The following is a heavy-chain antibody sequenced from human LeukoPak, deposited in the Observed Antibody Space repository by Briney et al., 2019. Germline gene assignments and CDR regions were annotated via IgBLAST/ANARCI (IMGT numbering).Heavy chain of an antibody. D-gene: IGHD6-13*01. CDR2: INHVETA. V-gene: IGHV4-34*01. J-gene: IGHJ4*02. Sequence: SETLSLTCAVYGGSFSDYYWTWIRQPPGKGLEWIAEINHVETANYNPSLKSRVAISVDTSKSQFSLRLNSATAADTAVYYCARPGDISSWYDYWGQGTVVTVSS. CDR3: ARPGDISSWYDY. CDR1: GGSFSDYY.